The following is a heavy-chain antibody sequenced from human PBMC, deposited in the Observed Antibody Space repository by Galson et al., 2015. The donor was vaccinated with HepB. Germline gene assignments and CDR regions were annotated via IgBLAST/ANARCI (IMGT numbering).Heavy chain of an antibody. D-gene: IGHD3-22*01. CDR2: ISSSSSTI. V-gene: IGHV3-48*02. CDR3: AGEAQTYYYDSSGYYHILNHLGHFDY. CDR1: GFTFSSYS. Sequence: SLRLSCAASGFTFSSYSMNWVRQAPGKGLEWVSYISSSSSTIYYADSVKGRFTISRDNAKNSLYLQMNSLRDEDTAVYYCAGEAQTYYYDSSGYYHILNHLGHFDYWGQGTLVTVSS. J-gene: IGHJ4*02.